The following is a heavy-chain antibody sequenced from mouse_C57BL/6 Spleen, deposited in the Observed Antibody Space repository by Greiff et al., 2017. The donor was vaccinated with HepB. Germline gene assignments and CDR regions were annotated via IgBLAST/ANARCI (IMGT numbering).Heavy chain of an antibody. CDR1: GFTFSSYA. Sequence: EVKLMESGGGLVKPGGSLKLSCAASGFTFSSYAMSWVRQTPEKRLEWVATISDGGSYTYYPDNVKGRFTISRDNAKNNLYLQMSHLKSEDTAMYYCARDSTVVERDFDYWGQGTTLTVSS. CDR2: ISDGGSYT. V-gene: IGHV5-4*01. J-gene: IGHJ2*01. D-gene: IGHD1-1*01. CDR3: ARDSTVVERDFDY.